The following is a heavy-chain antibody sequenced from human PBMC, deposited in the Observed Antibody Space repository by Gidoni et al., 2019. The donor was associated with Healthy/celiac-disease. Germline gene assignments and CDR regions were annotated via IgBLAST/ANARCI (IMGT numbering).Heavy chain of an antibody. V-gene: IGHV3-21*01. CDR2: ISSSSGYR. Sequence: EVQLVESGGGVVKPGGSLRLSCPASAFTFCSYSMNWVRQAPGKGLAWVSSISSSSGYRYYADSVKGRFTISRDNAKNSLYLQMNSLRAEDTAVYYCARETPGPTEFGGSDYWGQGTLVTVSS. CDR3: ARETPGPTEFGGSDY. J-gene: IGHJ4*02. CDR1: AFTFCSYS. D-gene: IGHD1-26*01.